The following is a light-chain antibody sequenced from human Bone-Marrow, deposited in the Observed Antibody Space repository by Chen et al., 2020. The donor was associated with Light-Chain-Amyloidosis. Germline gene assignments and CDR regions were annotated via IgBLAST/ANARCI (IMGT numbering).Light chain of an antibody. CDR2: RSS. V-gene: IGKV1-39*01. CDR3: QQRYTTPRFT. J-gene: IGKJ3*01. Sequence: DIQMTQFPSSLSASVGDKVTITCRTSHSVINYLNWYQQRPGQAPKLLIYRSSTLHAGVPSRFSSSGSGTEFTLTINSLQPDDFATYFCQQRYTTPRFTFGPGTTVDVK. CDR1: HSVINY.